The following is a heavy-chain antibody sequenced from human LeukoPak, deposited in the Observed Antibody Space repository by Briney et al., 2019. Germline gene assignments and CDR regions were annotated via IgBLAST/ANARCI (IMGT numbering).Heavy chain of an antibody. V-gene: IGHV4-38-2*02. D-gene: IGHD2-15*01. Sequence: PSETLSLTXTVSSYSINSGYYWAWVRQPPGKGLEWIGNIYHSGSTYYNPSLNSRVTISVDTSKNQFSLRLNSVTAADTAVYYCARDTRWFDPWGQRTLVTVSS. CDR2: IYHSGST. CDR3: ARDTRWFDP. J-gene: IGHJ5*02. CDR1: SYSINSGYY.